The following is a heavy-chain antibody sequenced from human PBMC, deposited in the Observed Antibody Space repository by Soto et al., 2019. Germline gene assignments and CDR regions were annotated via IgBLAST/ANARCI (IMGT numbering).Heavy chain of an antibody. CDR3: ARGNPRGWAAGTPHYYYYGMDV. J-gene: IGHJ6*02. D-gene: IGHD6-13*01. Sequence: QVKLQESGPGLVKPSQTLSLTCTVSGGSISSGGYYWSWIRQHPGKGLEWIGYIYYSGSTYYNPSLKSRVTISVDTSKNQFSLKLSSVTAADTAVYYCARGNPRGWAAGTPHYYYYGMDVWGQGTTVTVSS. V-gene: IGHV4-31*03. CDR1: GGSISSGGYY. CDR2: IYYSGST.